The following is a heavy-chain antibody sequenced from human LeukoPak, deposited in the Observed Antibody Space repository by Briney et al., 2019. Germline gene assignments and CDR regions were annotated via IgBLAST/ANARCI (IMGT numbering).Heavy chain of an antibody. CDR3: ARLGYSYGYGYDY. V-gene: IGHV1-69*13. CDR2: IIPIFGTA. D-gene: IGHD5-18*01. CDR1: GGTFGSYA. Sequence: EASVKVSCKASGGTFGSYAISWVRQAPGQGLEWTGGIIPIFGTANYAQKFQGRVTITADESTSTAYMELSSLRSEDTAVSYCARLGYSYGYGYDYWGQGTLVTVSS. J-gene: IGHJ4*02.